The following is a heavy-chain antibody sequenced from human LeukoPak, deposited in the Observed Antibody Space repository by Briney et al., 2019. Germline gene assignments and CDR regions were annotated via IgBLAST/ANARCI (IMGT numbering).Heavy chain of an antibody. CDR1: GYTFTGYY. D-gene: IGHD6-6*01. CDR2: INPNSGNT. Sequence: ASVKVSCKASGYTFTGYYMHWVRQAPGQGLEWMGWINPNSGNTNYAQKLQGRVTMTTDTSTSTAYMELRSLRSDDTAVYYCARTRAARPTSFDYWGQGTLVTVSS. V-gene: IGHV1-18*04. CDR3: ARTRAARPTSFDY. J-gene: IGHJ4*02.